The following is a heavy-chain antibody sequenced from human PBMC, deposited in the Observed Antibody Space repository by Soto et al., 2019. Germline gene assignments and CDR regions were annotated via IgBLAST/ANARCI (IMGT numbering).Heavy chain of an antibody. Sequence: GGSLRLSCAASGFTFSSYAMSWVRQAPGKGLEWVSAISGSGGSTYYADSVKGWFTISRDNSKNTLYLQMNSLRAEDTAVYYCAKGVGDCSSTSCLHRGWFDPWGQGTLVTVSS. J-gene: IGHJ5*02. CDR2: ISGSGGST. D-gene: IGHD2-2*01. CDR1: GFTFSSYA. CDR3: AKGVGDCSSTSCLHRGWFDP. V-gene: IGHV3-23*01.